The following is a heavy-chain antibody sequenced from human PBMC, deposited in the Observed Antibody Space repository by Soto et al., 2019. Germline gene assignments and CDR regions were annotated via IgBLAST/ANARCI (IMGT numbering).Heavy chain of an antibody. CDR3: ARDTGWGLGY. Sequence: QVQLQESGPGLVRPSGTLSLTCAVSGDSINSNYCWTWVRQPPGKGLEWIAEIYYSGGTSYNPSLKRRVTISMDKSKTQFSLILTSVTAADTAMYYCARDTGWGLGYWGQGTLVTVSS. V-gene: IGHV4-4*02. CDR1: GDSINSNYC. CDR2: IYYSGGT. D-gene: IGHD6-19*01. J-gene: IGHJ4*02.